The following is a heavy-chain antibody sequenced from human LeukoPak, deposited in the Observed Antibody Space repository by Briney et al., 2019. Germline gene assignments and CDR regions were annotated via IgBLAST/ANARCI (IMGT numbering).Heavy chain of an antibody. Sequence: GGSLRLSCAASGFTFSSYEMNWVRQAPGKGLEWGSYISSSGSPIYYAASVKGRFTISRDNAKNSLYLQMNSLRAEDTAVYYCASLRRYCSSTSCWTFDPWGQGTLVTVSS. CDR1: GFTFSSYE. D-gene: IGHD2-2*01. V-gene: IGHV3-48*03. J-gene: IGHJ5*02. CDR2: ISSSGSPI. CDR3: ASLRRYCSSTSCWTFDP.